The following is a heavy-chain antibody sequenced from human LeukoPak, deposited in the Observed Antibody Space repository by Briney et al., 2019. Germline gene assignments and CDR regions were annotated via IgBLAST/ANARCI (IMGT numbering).Heavy chain of an antibody. D-gene: IGHD3-10*01. CDR3: AREYRRDYYYYYYMDV. J-gene: IGHJ6*03. V-gene: IGHV3-23*01. CDR2: ISGSGGST. Sequence: GGSLRLSCAASGFTFSSYAMSWVRQAPGKGLEWVSAISGSGGSTYYADSVKGRFTISRDNSKNTLYLQMNSLRAEDTAVYYCAREYRRDYYYYYYMDVWGKGTTVTVSS. CDR1: GFTFSSYA.